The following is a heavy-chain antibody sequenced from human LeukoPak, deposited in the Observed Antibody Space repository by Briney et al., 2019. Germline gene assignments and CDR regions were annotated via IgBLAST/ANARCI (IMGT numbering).Heavy chain of an antibody. CDR3: ARHPPAHYDFWSGYYRDYYYGMDV. J-gene: IGHJ6*02. Sequence: GQSLKISCKGSGYSFTTYWIGWVRQMPGKGLEWMGMIYPGDSDTRYSPSFQGQVTISADKSISTAYLQWSSLKASDTAMYYCARHPPAHYDFWSGYYRDYYYGMDVWGQGTTVTVSS. CDR1: GYSFTTYW. V-gene: IGHV5-51*01. D-gene: IGHD3-3*01. CDR2: IYPGDSDT.